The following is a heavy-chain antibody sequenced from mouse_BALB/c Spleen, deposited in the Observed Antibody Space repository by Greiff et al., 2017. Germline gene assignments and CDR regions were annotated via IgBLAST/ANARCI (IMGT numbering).Heavy chain of an antibody. CDR2: IYPGDGDT. CDR1: GYAFSSYW. J-gene: IGHJ2*01. CDR3: ARSGTTVVAYYFDY. V-gene: IGHV1-80*01. D-gene: IGHD1-1*01. Sequence: QVQLQQSGAELVRPGSSVKISCKASGYAFSSYWMNWVKQRPGEGLEWIGQIYPGDGDTNYNGKFKGKATLTADKSSSTAYMQLSSLTSEDSAVYFCARSGTTVVAYYFDYWGQGTTLTVSS.